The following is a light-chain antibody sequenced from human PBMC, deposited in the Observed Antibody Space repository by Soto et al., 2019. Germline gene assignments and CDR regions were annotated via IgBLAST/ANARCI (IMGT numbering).Light chain of an antibody. CDR2: DVS. Sequence: QSALTQPASVSGSPGQSITISCTGTSSDVGGYNYVSWYQQHPGKAPKLMIYDVSNRPSGVSNRFSGSKSGNTASLTISWLQAEDEADYYCSSYTSSSDWVFGGGTKVTVL. CDR1: SSDVGGYNY. J-gene: IGLJ3*02. CDR3: SSYTSSSDWV. V-gene: IGLV2-14*01.